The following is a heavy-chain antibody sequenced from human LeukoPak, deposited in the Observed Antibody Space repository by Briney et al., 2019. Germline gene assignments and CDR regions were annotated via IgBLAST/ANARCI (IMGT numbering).Heavy chain of an antibody. CDR1: GGTFSSYA. J-gene: IGHJ3*02. D-gene: IGHD2-2*01. V-gene: IGHV1-69*06. CDR3: ATGLRYCSSTSCLDAFDI. CDR2: IIPIFGTA. Sequence: SVKVSCKASGGTFSSYAISWVRQAPGQGLEWMGGIIPIFGTANYAQKFQGRVTMTEDTSTDTAYMELSSLRSEDTAVYYCATGLRYCSSTSCLDAFDIWGQGTMVTVSS.